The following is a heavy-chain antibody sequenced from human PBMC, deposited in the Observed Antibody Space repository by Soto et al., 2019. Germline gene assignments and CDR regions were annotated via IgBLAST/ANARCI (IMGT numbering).Heavy chain of an antibody. V-gene: IGHV4-31*03. CDR3: ARKISVQWLVQYFDY. D-gene: IGHD6-19*01. Sequence: PSETLSLTCTVSGGSISRGGYYWSWIRQHPGKGLEWIGYIYYSGSTYYNPSLKSRVTISVDTSKNQFSLKLSSVTAADTAVYYCARKISVQWLVQYFDYWGQGTLVTVSS. CDR1: GGSISRGGYY. J-gene: IGHJ4*02. CDR2: IYYSGST.